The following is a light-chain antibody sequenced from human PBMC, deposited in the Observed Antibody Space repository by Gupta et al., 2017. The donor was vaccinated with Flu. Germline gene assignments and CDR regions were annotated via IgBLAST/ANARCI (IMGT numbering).Light chain of an antibody. J-gene: IGKJ4*01. CDR1: QSIRSW. Sequence: PSTLSASVGDRVRITCRASQSIRSWLAWFQQKPGKDPNLLIYKASNLESGVPSRFSGSGSGTEFTLNINSLQPDDFATYYCQQDDSYSHTFGGGTEVEIK. V-gene: IGKV1-5*03. CDR2: KAS. CDR3: QQDDSYSHT.